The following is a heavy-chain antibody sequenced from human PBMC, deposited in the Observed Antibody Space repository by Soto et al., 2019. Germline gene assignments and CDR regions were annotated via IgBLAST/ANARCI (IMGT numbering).Heavy chain of an antibody. CDR1: GFTFSNCA. Sequence: GALRLSCAASGFTFSNCAMSWVRQAPGKGLEWVSAISGSGGRTYYADSVKGRFTISRDNSKNTLYLQMNSLRAEDTAVYYCARRPMYCSGGTCYSFWYFDLWGRGTLVTVSS. D-gene: IGHD2-15*01. V-gene: IGHV3-23*01. CDR3: ARRPMYCSGGTCYSFWYFDL. J-gene: IGHJ2*01. CDR2: ISGSGGRT.